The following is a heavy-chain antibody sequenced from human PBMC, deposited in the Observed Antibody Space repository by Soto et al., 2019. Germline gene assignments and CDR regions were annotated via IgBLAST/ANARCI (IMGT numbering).Heavy chain of an antibody. CDR2: ISAYNGNT. J-gene: IGHJ3*02. Sequence: QVQLVQSGAEVKKPGASVKVSCKASGYTFTSYGISWVRQAPGQGLEWMGWISAYNGNTNYAQRLQGSVTMTTDTSTSQAYMERRSLRSDDTAVYYCARNRGPNSYDLWSGYYFDAFDIWGQGTMVTVSS. V-gene: IGHV1-18*01. CDR3: ARNRGPNSYDLWSGYYFDAFDI. CDR1: GYTFTSYG. D-gene: IGHD3-3*01.